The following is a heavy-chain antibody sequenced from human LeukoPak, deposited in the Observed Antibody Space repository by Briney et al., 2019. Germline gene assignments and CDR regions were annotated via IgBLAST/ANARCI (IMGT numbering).Heavy chain of an antibody. V-gene: IGHV3-74*01. CDR2: INSDGSST. J-gene: IGHJ5*02. CDR1: GFTFSSYW. CDR3: ARDGMQQQLDNWFDP. Sequence: GGSLRLSCAASGFTFSSYWMHWVRQAPGKGLVWVSRINSDGSSTSYADSVKGRFTISRDNAKNTLYLQMNSLRAEDTAVYYCARDGMQQQLDNWFDPWGQGTLVTVSS. D-gene: IGHD6-13*01.